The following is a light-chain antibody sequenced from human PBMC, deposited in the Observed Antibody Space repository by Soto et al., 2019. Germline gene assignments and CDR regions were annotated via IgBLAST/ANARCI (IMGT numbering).Light chain of an antibody. CDR2: EVS. J-gene: IGLJ1*01. Sequence: QSVLTHPASVSGSPGQSITISCSGTNTDVGGYNYVSWYQQYPGKAPKLIIYEVSNRPSGVSNRFSGSKSGNTASLTISGIQAEDEGDYYCSSYSDNSTYVFATGTKVTVL. V-gene: IGLV2-14*03. CDR3: SSYSDNSTYV. CDR1: NTDVGGYNY.